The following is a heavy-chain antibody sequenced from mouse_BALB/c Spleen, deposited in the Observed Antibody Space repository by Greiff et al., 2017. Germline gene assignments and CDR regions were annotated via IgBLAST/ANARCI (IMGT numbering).Heavy chain of an antibody. CDR1: GDSITSGY. CDR3: ARWYYGSSPFDY. Sequence: EVKLQESGPSLVKPSQTLSLTCSVTGDSITSGYWNWIRKFPGNKLEYMGYISYSGSTYYNPSLKSRISITRDTSKNQYYLQLNSVTTEDTATYYCARWYYGSSPFDYWGQGTTLTVSS. V-gene: IGHV3-8*02. CDR2: ISYSGST. D-gene: IGHD1-1*01. J-gene: IGHJ2*01.